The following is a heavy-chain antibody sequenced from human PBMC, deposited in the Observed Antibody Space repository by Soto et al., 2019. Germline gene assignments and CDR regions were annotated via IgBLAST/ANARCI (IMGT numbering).Heavy chain of an antibody. V-gene: IGHV4-59*01. CDR1: GGSISNYY. J-gene: IGHJ4*02. CDR2: IYYRGST. CDR3: ARGGYNWNDVTDY. Sequence: QVQLQESGPGLVKPSETLSLTCIVSGGSISNYYWSWLRQPPGKGLAWIGYIYYRGSTNYNTSLKSRVAISVDTSKNQFSLKLSSVTAADTAVYYCARGGYNWNDVTDYWCQGTLVTVSS. D-gene: IGHD1-20*01.